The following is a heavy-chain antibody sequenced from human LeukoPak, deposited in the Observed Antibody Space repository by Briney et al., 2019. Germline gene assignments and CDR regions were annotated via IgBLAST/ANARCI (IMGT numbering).Heavy chain of an antibody. V-gene: IGHV1-8*01. CDR3: ARGPPYSRSVPAGGGGYYYGMDV. D-gene: IGHD3-16*01. CDR1: GYTSTSYD. J-gene: IGHJ6*02. CDR2: MNPNSGNT. Sequence: ASVKVSCKASGYTSTSYDINWVRQATGQGLEWMGWMNPNSGNTGYAQKFQGRVTMTRNTSISTAYMELSSLRSEDTAVYYCARGPPYSRSVPAGGGGYYYGMDVWGQGTTVTVSS.